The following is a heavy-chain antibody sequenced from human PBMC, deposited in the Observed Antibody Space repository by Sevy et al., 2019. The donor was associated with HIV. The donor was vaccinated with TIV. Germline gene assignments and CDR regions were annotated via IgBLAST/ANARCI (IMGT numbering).Heavy chain of an antibody. Sequence: GGSLRLSCTASGFTFPDYALSWVRQAPGSGLEWLGFIRSKEYNGTTAYVASVRGRFTISRDDSKSVAYLQMNSLKTADTGIYFCTRSTTTVYWGRGILVTVSS. CDR2: IRSKEYNGTT. V-gene: IGHV3-49*04. CDR1: GFTFPDYA. D-gene: IGHD1-1*01. J-gene: IGHJ4*02. CDR3: TRSTTTVY.